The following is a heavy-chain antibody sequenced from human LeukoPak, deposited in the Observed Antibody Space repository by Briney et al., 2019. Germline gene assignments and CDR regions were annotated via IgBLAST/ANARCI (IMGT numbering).Heavy chain of an antibody. Sequence: ASVKVSCKASGYIFTSYYMHWVRQAPGQGLEWMGLINPSGGTTNYAQKFQGRVTMTRDMSTSTVYMELSSLRSEDTAVYYCARDGSHRLYDSSGYGAYWGQGTLVTVSS. D-gene: IGHD3-22*01. CDR3: ARDGSHRLYDSSGYGAY. V-gene: IGHV1-46*01. CDR2: INPSGGTT. CDR1: GYIFTSYY. J-gene: IGHJ4*02.